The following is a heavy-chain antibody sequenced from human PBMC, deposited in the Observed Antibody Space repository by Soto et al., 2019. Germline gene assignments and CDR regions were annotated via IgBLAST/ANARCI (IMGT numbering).Heavy chain of an antibody. Sequence: PSQTLSLTCAISGDSVSINSAAWNLIRQSPSRGLEWLGRTYYRSKWYNDYAVSVKSRITINPDTSKNHFSLQLNSVTPDDTAVYYCARGVAGSGFDLWGQGTLVTVSS. CDR2: TYYRSKWYN. CDR3: ARGVAGSGFDL. D-gene: IGHD6-19*01. CDR1: GDSVSINSAA. V-gene: IGHV6-1*01. J-gene: IGHJ4*02.